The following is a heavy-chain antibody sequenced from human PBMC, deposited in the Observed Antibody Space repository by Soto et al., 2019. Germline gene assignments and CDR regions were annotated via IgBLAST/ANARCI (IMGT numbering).Heavy chain of an antibody. CDR3: ARRYRDILTHLHYYGMDV. J-gene: IGHJ6*02. CDR1: GYSFTSYW. CDR2: IYPGDSDT. V-gene: IGHV5-51*01. D-gene: IGHD3-9*01. Sequence: RGESLKISCKGSGYSFTSYWIGWVRQMPGKGLEWMGIIYPGDSDTRYSPSFQGQVTISADKSISTAYLQWSSLKASATAMYYCARRYRDILTHLHYYGMDVWGQGTTVTVSS.